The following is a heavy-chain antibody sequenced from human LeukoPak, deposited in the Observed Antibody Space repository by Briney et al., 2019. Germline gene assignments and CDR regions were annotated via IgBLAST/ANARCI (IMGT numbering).Heavy chain of an antibody. J-gene: IGHJ4*02. V-gene: IGHV3-23*01. CDR2: ISVSGVDT. CDR1: GFTFSSHA. CDR3: VKSGGLRVFSDWSESGY. Sequence: PGGSLKLSCAASGFTFSSHAMAWARQAPGKGLAWVSIISVSGVDTYYADSVKGRFTISRDNSRNTPSLQMSNLRADDTAIYYCVKSGGLRVFSDWSESGYWGQGTLVTVSS. D-gene: IGHD6-19*01.